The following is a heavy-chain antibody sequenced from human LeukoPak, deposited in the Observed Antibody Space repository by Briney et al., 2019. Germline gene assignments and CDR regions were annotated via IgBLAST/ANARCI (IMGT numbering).Heavy chain of an antibody. V-gene: IGHV3-23*01. D-gene: IGHD1-26*01. Sequence: GGSLRLSCAASGFTFSSYAMSWVRQAPGKGLEWVSVISGSGGSTYYADSVKGRFSISRDNSKNTVYLQMNSLRAEDTAVYYCARAGGSTPRVNWFDPWGQGTLVTVSS. CDR3: ARAGGSTPRVNWFDP. CDR1: GFTFSSYA. CDR2: ISGSGGST. J-gene: IGHJ5*02.